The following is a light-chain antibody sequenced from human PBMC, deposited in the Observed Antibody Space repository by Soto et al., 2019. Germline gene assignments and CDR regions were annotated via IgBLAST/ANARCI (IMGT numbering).Light chain of an antibody. CDR2: SDS. V-gene: IGLV3-21*04. J-gene: IGLJ2*01. Sequence: SYELTQPPSLSVAPGKTAMISCEGDNIGDKSEHWYQQKPGQAPVLVIYSDSDRPSGIPERVSGSNSGNLATLTISRVEAGDEADYYCQVWDSRTDHVIFGGGTKLTVL. CDR1: NIGDKS. CDR3: QVWDSRTDHVI.